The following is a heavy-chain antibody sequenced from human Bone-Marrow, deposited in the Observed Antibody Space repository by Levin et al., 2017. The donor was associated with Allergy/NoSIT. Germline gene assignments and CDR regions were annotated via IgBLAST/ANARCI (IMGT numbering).Heavy chain of an antibody. J-gene: IGHJ5*02. CDR1: GGTFSSYA. D-gene: IGHD3-22*01. CDR2: IIPIFGTA. Sequence: KISCKASGGTFSSYAISWVRQAPGQGLEWMGGIIPIFGTANYAQKFQGRVTITADESTSTAYMELSSLRSEDTAVYYCATNYYDSSGYYFNWFDPWGQGTLVTVSS. CDR3: ATNYYDSSGYYFNWFDP. V-gene: IGHV1-69*01.